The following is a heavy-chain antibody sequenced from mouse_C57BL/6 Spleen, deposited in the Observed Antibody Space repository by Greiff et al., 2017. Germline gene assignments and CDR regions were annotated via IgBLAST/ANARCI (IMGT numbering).Heavy chain of an antibody. Sequence: VQLQQPGAELVKPGASVKMSCKASGYTFTSYWITWVKQRPGQGLEWIGDIYPGSGSTNYNEKFKGKATLTVDTSSSTAYMQLSRLTSEDSAVYFCARSPNWDYYAMDYWGQGTSVTVSS. CDR1: GYTFTSYW. CDR2: IYPGSGST. V-gene: IGHV1-55*01. D-gene: IGHD4-1*02. CDR3: ARSPNWDYYAMDY. J-gene: IGHJ4*01.